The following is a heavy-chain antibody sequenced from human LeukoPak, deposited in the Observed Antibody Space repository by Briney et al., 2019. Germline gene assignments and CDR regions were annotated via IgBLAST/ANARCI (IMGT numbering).Heavy chain of an antibody. CDR3: ARHRSLNVYDSSGYYYPDAFDV. D-gene: IGHD3-22*01. J-gene: IGHJ3*01. CDR1: GFTLSSHW. CDR2: IKPDGSER. V-gene: IGHV3-7*02. Sequence: TGGSLRLSCAASGFTLSSHWMTWVRQAPGKGLECVANIKPDGSERHYVDSVKGRFTISRDNAKNSLYLQVNSLRVEDTAVYYCARHRSLNVYDSSGYYYPDAFDVWGQGTMVTVSS.